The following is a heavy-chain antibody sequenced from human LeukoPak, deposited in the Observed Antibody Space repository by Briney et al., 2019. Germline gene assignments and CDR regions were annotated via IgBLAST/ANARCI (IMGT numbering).Heavy chain of an antibody. CDR2: ISSSSSYI. Sequence: PGGSLRLSCAASGFTFSSYSMNWVRQAPGKGLEWVSSISSSSSYIYYADSVKGRFTISRDNAKNSLYLQMNSLRAEDTAVYYCARSELRFLEWLNLPSYYYYGMDVWGQGTTVTVSS. V-gene: IGHV3-21*01. D-gene: IGHD3-3*01. CDR3: ARSELRFLEWLNLPSYYYYGMDV. CDR1: GFTFSSYS. J-gene: IGHJ6*02.